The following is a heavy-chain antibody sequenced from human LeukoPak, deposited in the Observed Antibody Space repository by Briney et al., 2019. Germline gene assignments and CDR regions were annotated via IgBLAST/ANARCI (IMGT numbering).Heavy chain of an antibody. D-gene: IGHD2-15*01. J-gene: IGHJ6*03. CDR2: INYSGAT. Sequence: PSETLSLTCTVSGDSISKYYWSWIRQPPGEGREWIGYINYSGATNYHPSLKSLVTISQDTSKNQFSLKLNSEPGADTAVYSCARGGGYCSGGSCYSYYXXXXWGXXXTXTVSS. CDR3: ARGGGYCSGGSCYSYYXXXX. V-gene: IGHV4-59*01. CDR1: GDSISKYY.